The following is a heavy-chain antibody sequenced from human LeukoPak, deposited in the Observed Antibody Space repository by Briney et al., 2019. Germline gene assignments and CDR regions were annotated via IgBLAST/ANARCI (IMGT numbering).Heavy chain of an antibody. CDR1: GGSISSYY. D-gene: IGHD2-21*02. Sequence: SETLSLTCTVSGGSISSYYWSWSRQPPGKGLEGIGYIYYSGSTNYNPSLKSRVTISVDTPKNQFSLKLSSVTAADTAVYYCAGTSAVVTAYDYWGRGTLVTVSS. CDR3: AGTSAVVTAYDY. CDR2: IYYSGST. J-gene: IGHJ4*02. V-gene: IGHV4-59*01.